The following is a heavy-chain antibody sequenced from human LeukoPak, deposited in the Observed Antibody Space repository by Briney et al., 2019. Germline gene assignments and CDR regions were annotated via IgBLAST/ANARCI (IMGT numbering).Heavy chain of an antibody. Sequence: GGSLRLSCATSGFTFSSYGLHSVRQAPGKGLEWVAFIHYDGNFKYYADSVKGRFTISRDNSKHTLYLQMNSLRPEDTAVYYCAKDVLAFCGGDCYSLGYWGQGTLVTVSS. CDR2: IHYDGNFK. CDR3: AKDVLAFCGGDCYSLGY. CDR1: GFTFSSYG. V-gene: IGHV3-30*02. D-gene: IGHD2-21*02. J-gene: IGHJ4*02.